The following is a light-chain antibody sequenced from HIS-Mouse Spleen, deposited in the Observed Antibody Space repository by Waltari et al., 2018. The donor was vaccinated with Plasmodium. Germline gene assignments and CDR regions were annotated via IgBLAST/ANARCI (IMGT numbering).Light chain of an antibody. J-gene: IGLJ3*02. Sequence: SYELTQPPSVSVSPGPTARITCPGDPLTKKYSFWYQQKSGQAPVRVIYEDSKRPSGIPERFSGSSSGTMATLTISGAQVEDEADYYCYSTDSSGNHRVFGGGTKLTVL. V-gene: IGLV3-10*01. CDR2: EDS. CDR3: YSTDSSGNHRV. CDR1: PLTKKY.